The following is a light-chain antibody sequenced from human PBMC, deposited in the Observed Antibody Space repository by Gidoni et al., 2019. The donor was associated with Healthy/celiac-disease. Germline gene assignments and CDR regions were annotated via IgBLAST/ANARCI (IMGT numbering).Light chain of an antibody. CDR3: QQYGSSPLT. V-gene: IGKV3-20*01. Sequence: ALTKSSGTLALSPGERATLSCRASQSVSSSYLAWYQQKPGQAPRLLIYGASSRATGIPDRFSGSGSGTDFTLTISRLEPEDFAVYYCQQYGSSPLTFGPXTKVDIK. J-gene: IGKJ3*01. CDR1: QSVSSSY. CDR2: GAS.